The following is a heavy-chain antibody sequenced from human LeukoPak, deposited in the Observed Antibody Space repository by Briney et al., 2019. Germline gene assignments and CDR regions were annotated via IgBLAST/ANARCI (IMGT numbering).Heavy chain of an antibody. D-gene: IGHD6-13*01. CDR2: ISYDGSNK. CDR3: ASSSRRSAKKVYNWFDP. J-gene: IGHJ5*02. Sequence: GGSLRLSCAASGFTFSGYAMHWVRQAPGKGLAWGAVISYDGSNKYYADSVKGRFTISRDNSKNTLYLQMNSLRAEGTAVYYCASSSRRSAKKVYNWFDPWGQGTLVSVSS. V-gene: IGHV3-30*04. CDR1: GFTFSGYA.